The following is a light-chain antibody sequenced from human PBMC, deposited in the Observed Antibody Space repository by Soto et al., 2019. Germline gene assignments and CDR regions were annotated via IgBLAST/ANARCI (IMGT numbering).Light chain of an antibody. V-gene: IGLV2-14*03. Sequence: QSVLTQPASVSGSPGQSITFSCTATSSDIGAYNYVSWYQHHPGKAPKLLIYDVTDRPSGVSDRFSGSKSGTTASLTISGLQAEDEADYFCSSYTTINTVVVFGGGTKLTVL. CDR2: DVT. CDR1: SSDIGAYNY. CDR3: SSYTTINTVVV. J-gene: IGLJ3*02.